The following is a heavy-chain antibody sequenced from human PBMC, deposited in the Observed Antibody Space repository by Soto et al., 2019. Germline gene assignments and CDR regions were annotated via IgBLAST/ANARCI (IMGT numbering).Heavy chain of an antibody. Sequence: GASVKVSCKSSGYPFNTYYLHWVRQAPGQGLEWMGMIHPSGGGSTYAQKFLGRVTMTMDSSTSTVFMELTCLRSADTAVYYCARGGHIAVVTHSFDSWGQGTLVTVSS. D-gene: IGHD2-21*02. CDR3: ARGGHIAVVTHSFDS. V-gene: IGHV1-46*02. CDR2: IHPSGGGS. J-gene: IGHJ4*02. CDR1: GYPFNTYY.